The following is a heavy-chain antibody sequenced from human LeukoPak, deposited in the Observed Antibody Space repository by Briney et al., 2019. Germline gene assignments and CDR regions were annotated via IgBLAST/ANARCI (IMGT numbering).Heavy chain of an antibody. D-gene: IGHD3-9*01. Sequence: SETLSLTCTVSDDSISPYSWSWIRQPPGKGLEWIGYIYYSGSTAYNPSLKSRVTISVDTSRNQFPLKLNSVTAADTAVYFCARCSNDILTGFYRAFDIWGQGTMVIVSS. J-gene: IGHJ3*02. CDR1: DDSISPYS. V-gene: IGHV4-59*01. CDR2: IYYSGST. CDR3: ARCSNDILTGFYRAFDI.